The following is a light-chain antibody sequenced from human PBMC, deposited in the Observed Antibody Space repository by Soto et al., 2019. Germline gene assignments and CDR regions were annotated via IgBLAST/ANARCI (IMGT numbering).Light chain of an antibody. CDR1: QSVSSNY. CDR2: GAS. V-gene: IGKV3-20*01. CDR3: QQYGGSPQT. J-gene: IGKJ1*01. Sequence: EIVLTQSPGTLSLSPGERATLSCRASQSVSSNYLAWYQHKPGQAPRVLIYGASSRATDIPDRFSGSGSGTDFTLTISRLEPEDFAVYYCQQYGGSPQTFGQGTKVEIK.